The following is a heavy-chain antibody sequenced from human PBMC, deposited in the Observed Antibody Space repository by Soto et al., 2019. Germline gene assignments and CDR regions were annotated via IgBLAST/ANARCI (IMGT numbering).Heavy chain of an antibody. V-gene: IGHV1-58*01. J-gene: IGHJ5*02. Sequence: GASVKVSCKASGFTFTSSAVQWVRQARGQRLEWVGWIVVGSGNTNYAQKFQERVTITRDMSTSTAYMELSSLRSEDTAVYYCAADRRNYWFDPWGQGTLVTVSS. CDR3: AADRRNYWFDP. CDR1: GFTFTSSA. CDR2: IVVGSGNT.